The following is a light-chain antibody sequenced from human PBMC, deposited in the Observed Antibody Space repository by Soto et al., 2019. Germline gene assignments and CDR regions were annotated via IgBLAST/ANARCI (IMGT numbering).Light chain of an antibody. V-gene: IGKV3-11*01. CDR1: QSIGLA. CDR2: DAS. CDR3: QQRTDRPPWT. Sequence: EILLTQSRATLSLSRGEIAGLSCRASQSIGLAIAWYQHKPGQAPRLLIFDASQRATGIPARFRGSGSGTDFTLSISSLEPEDFAVYYCQQRTDRPPWTFGQGTKVDIK. J-gene: IGKJ1*01.